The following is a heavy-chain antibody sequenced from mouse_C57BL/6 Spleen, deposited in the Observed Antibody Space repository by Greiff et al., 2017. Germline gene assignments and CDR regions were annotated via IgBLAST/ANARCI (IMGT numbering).Heavy chain of an antibody. CDR1: GYSITSDY. Sequence: EVKLVESGPGLAKPSQTLSLTCSVTGYSITSDYWNWIRKFPGNKLEYMGYISYSGSTYYNPSHKSRISITRDTTKNQYYLQLNSVTTEDTATYSCARSKGGIAMDYWGQGTSVTVSS. CDR3: ARSKGGIAMDY. CDR2: ISYSGST. V-gene: IGHV3-8*01. J-gene: IGHJ4*01.